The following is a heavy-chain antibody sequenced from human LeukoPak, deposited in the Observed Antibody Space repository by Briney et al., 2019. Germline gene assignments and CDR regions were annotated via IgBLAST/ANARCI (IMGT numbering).Heavy chain of an antibody. CDR1: GFIFSSYG. CDR2: IWYDGSKK. CDR3: ARDYFESSGYYQDY. D-gene: IGHD3-22*01. V-gene: IGHV3-33*01. Sequence: GGSLRLSCAASGFIFSSYGLHWVRQAPGKGLEWVAIIWYDGSKKYYADSVRGRFTISRDNSNNTLYLQMNSLRAEDTAVYYCARDYFESSGYYQDYWGQGTLVTVSS. J-gene: IGHJ4*02.